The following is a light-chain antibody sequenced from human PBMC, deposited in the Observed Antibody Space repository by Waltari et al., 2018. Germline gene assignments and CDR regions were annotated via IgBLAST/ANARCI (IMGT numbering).Light chain of an antibody. J-gene: IGLJ2*01. CDR3: TSRDISGDVV. CDR1: SRRLYY. CDR2: GKN. Sequence: SSELTQDPGVSVAWGQTVRITCQGDSRRLYYASWGRQKPGQAPVLLIYGKNNRPSGIPDRFSASSSGETASLTITGAQAEDEAYYYCTSRDISGDVVFGGGTKLTVL. V-gene: IGLV3-19*01.